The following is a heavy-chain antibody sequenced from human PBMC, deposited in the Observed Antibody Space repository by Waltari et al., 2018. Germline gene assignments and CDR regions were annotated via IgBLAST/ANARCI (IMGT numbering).Heavy chain of an antibody. Sequence: QVQLVQSGAEVKKPGASVKVSCKASGYTFTSYGISWVRQAPGQGLEWMGWISAYNGNTNNAQKRQGRVTMPTDTSTSTAYMELRSLRSDDTAVYYCARAGDYVWGSYPPDAFDIWGQGTMVTVSS. J-gene: IGHJ3*02. D-gene: IGHD3-16*02. V-gene: IGHV1-18*01. CDR2: ISAYNGNT. CDR3: ARAGDYVWGSYPPDAFDI. CDR1: GYTFTSYG.